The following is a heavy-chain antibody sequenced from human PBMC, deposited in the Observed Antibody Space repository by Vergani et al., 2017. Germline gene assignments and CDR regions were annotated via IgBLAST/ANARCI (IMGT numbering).Heavy chain of an antibody. V-gene: IGHV4-38-2*01. CDR1: DSSIMTNPY. Sequence: QVQLQESGPGLVKPSETLTLTCDVSDSSIMTNPYWGWFRQSPGKGLEWIGCIHHSGDTQYNSSLKRRVSISIVSSSKLSLSLTSVTAADTAIYYCARHRCSGGFFPSSYFYGMDVWGHGTTVTVSS. J-gene: IGHJ6*02. CDR2: IHHSGDT. CDR3: ARHRCSGGFFPSSYFYGMDV. D-gene: IGHD3-10*02.